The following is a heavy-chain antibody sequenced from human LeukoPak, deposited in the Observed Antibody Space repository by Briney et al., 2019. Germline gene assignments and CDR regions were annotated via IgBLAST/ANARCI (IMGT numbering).Heavy chain of an antibody. CDR1: GGSISSGDYY. V-gene: IGHV4-30-4*01. CDR3: ARDSRGTTVTYFDY. CDR2: IYYSGST. J-gene: IGHJ4*02. Sequence: PSETLSLTCTVSGGSISSGDYYWSWIRQPPGKGLEWIGYIYYSGSTYYNPSLKSRVTISVDTSKNQFSLKLSSVTAADTAVYNCARDSRGTTVTYFDYWGQGTLVTVSS. D-gene: IGHD4-17*01.